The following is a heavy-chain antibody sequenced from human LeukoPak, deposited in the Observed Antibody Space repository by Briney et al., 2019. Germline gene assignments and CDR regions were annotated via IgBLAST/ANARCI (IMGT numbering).Heavy chain of an antibody. D-gene: IGHD5-12*01. V-gene: IGHV3-11*06. CDR1: GFTFSDYY. CDR3: ARSGLP. CDR2: ICSCSSYT. J-gene: IGHJ5*02. Sequence: PGGSLRLSCAASGFTFSDYYMSWIRQSPGKGVEGLSYICSCSSYTNYADSVKGRFTISRDNAKNSLYLQINSLRAEDTSVYYCARSGLPWGEGTLVTVSS.